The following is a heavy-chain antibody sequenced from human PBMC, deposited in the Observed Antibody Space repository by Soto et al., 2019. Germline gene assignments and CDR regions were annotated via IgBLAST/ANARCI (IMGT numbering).Heavy chain of an antibody. CDR3: AKASSVVAATSYFDY. Sequence: PGGSLRLSCAASGFTFSSYAMSWVRQAPGKGLEWVSAISGSGGSTYYADSVKGRFTISSDNSKNTLYLQMNSLRAEDTAVYYCAKASSVVAATSYFDYWGQGTLVTVSS. V-gene: IGHV3-23*01. CDR1: GFTFSSYA. CDR2: ISGSGGST. D-gene: IGHD2-15*01. J-gene: IGHJ4*02.